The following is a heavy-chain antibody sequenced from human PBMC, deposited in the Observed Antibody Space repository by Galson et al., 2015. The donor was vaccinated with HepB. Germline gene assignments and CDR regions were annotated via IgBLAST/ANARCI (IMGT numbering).Heavy chain of an antibody. CDR3: ARVPFRGASTGANFNY. V-gene: IGHV1-24*01. D-gene: IGHD2-8*02. CDR1: GYTLTDLS. J-gene: IGHJ4*02. CDR2: FDPDDGKI. Sequence: SVKVSCKVPGYTLTDLSIHWVRQAPGKGLEWMGGFDPDDGKIIYAQKFQGRITMTEDTSVDTAYMELSSLKFEDTAVYYCARVPFRGASTGANFNYWGQGTLVTVSS.